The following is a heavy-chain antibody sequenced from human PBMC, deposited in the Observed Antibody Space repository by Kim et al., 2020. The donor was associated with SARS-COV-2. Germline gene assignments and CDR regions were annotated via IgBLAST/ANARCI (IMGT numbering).Heavy chain of an antibody. J-gene: IGHJ4*02. CDR1: GGSISSTGYY. D-gene: IGHD6-25*01. Sequence: SETLSLTCTVSGGSISSTGYYWGWIRQPPGKGLEWIGNIYYSGSTYYNPSLKSRVTISVDTSKSQFSLQLSSVTAADTAVYFCARLGGRHYWGQGSLVTV. V-gene: IGHV4-39*07. CDR2: IYYSGST. CDR3: ARLGGRHY.